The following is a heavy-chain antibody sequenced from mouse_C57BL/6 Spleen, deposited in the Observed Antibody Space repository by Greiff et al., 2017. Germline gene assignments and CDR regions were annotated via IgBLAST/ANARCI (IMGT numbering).Heavy chain of an antibody. CDR3: AAFHYYAMDY. CDR2: INPNYGTT. V-gene: IGHV1-39*01. J-gene: IGHJ4*01. Sequence: EVKLVESGPELVKPGAPVKISCKASGYSFTDYNMNWVKQSNGKSLEWIGVINPNYGTTSYNQKFKGKATLTVDQSSSTAYMQLNSLTSEDSAVYYCAAFHYYAMDYWGQGTSVTVSS. CDR1: GYSFTDYN.